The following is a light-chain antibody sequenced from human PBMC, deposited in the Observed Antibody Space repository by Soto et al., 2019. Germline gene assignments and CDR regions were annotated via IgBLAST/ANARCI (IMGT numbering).Light chain of an antibody. V-gene: IGKV4-1*01. J-gene: IGKJ3*01. CDR1: RSILSSSNNKNY. Sequence: DIVRTQSPDSLAVSLGERATINCKSSRSILSSSNNKNYLAWYLQKPGQPPRLLIYWASTRESGVPDRFSGSGSGTDFTLTISSLQAEDVAVYYCQQYYSSPFTFGPGTKVDIK. CDR2: WAS. CDR3: QQYYSSPFT.